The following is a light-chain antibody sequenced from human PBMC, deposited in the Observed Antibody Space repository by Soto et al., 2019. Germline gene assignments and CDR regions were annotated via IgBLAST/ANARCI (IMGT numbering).Light chain of an antibody. CDR1: QDISMY. V-gene: IGKV1-33*01. CDR2: DAS. CDR3: QQRDTSLT. Sequence: GDRVTITCQASQDISMYLNWYRQKPGQAPEVLIYDASKLARGVPSRFSGSGSGTHFTITVTSLQPEDIASDYCQQRDTSLTFGRGTTV. J-gene: IGKJ4*01.